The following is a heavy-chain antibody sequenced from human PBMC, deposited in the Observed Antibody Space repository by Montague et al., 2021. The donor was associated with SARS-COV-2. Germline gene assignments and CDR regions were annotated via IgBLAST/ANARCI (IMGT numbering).Heavy chain of an antibody. V-gene: IGHV4-4*03. CDR2: IYDSETI. CDR3: ARGPDSSGYYNDFDY. Sequence: PETLSLTCAVSGGSISSSHWFTWVRQPPGKGLEWIGDIYDSETINYNPSLKRRVTISVDRTKNQFSLKLSSVTAADTAVYYCARGPDSSGYYNDFDYWGQGTLVTVSS. D-gene: IGHD3-22*01. J-gene: IGHJ4*02. CDR1: GGSISSSHW.